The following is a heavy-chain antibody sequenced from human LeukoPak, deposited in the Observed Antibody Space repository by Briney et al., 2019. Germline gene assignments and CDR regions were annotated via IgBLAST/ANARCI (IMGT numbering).Heavy chain of an antibody. Sequence: GGSLRLSCAASGFTFSSYSMNWVRQAPGKGLEWVSAISGSDGSTYYADSVKGRFTISRDNSKNTLYLQMNSLRAEDTAVYYCAKAEWGSSGYTHWEYWGQGTLVTVSS. CDR3: AKAEWGSSGYTHWEY. J-gene: IGHJ4*02. CDR1: GFTFSSYS. D-gene: IGHD3-22*01. CDR2: ISGSDGST. V-gene: IGHV3-23*01.